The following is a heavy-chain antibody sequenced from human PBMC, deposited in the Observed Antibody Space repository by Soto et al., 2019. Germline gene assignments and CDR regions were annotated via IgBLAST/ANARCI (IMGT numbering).Heavy chain of an antibody. CDR2: ISGSGGST. D-gene: IGHD3-22*01. J-gene: IGHJ3*02. CDR3: AKDLIPITMIVVVPLGRDAFDI. V-gene: IGHV3-23*01. CDR1: GFTFSSYA. Sequence: GGSLRLSCAASGFTFSSYAMSWVRQAPGKGLEWVSAISGSGGSTYYADSVKGRFTISRDNSKNTLYLQMNSLRAEDTAVYYCAKDLIPITMIVVVPLGRDAFDIWGQGTMVTVSS.